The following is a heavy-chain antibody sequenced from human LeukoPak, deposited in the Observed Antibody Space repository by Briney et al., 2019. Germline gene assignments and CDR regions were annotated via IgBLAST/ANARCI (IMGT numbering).Heavy chain of an antibody. CDR2: IYYSGST. V-gene: IGHV4-39*01. J-gene: IGHJ4*02. D-gene: IGHD6-19*01. CDR3: ARRTGYSSGWYY. CDR1: GGSISSSSYY. Sequence: SETLSLTCTVSGGSISSSSYYWGWIRQPPGKGLEWIVSIYYSGSTYYNPSLKSRVTISVDTSKNQFSLKLSSVTAADTAVYYCARRTGYSSGWYYWGQGTLVTVSS.